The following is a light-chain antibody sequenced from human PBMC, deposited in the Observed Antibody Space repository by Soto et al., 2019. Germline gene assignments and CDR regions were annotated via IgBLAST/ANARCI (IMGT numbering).Light chain of an antibody. CDR3: AAWDDNLNGPL. V-gene: IGLV1-44*01. J-gene: IGLJ3*02. CDR1: NSNIGRYS. CDR2: SDD. Sequence: QSVLTQPPSLSGTPAQRVTISCSGSNSNIGRYSVNWYQHFPGTAPKILIYSDDERPSGVPDRFSGSKSGTSASLAISGLQSEDEAEYYCAAWDDNLNGPLFGGGTQLTVL.